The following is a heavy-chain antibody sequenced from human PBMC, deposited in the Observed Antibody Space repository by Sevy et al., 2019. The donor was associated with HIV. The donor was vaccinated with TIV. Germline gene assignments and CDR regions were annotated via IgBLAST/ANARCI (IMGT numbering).Heavy chain of an antibody. CDR3: ARVDEQRWLRLYYFDY. D-gene: IGHD5-12*01. J-gene: IGHJ4*02. Sequence: GGSLRLSCAASGFTFSNYAMHWVRQAPGKGLEWVAVISYDGSNKYYAHSVKGRLTISRDNSKNTLYLQMNSLRAEDTAVYYCARVDEQRWLRLYYFDYWGQGTLVTVSS. V-gene: IGHV3-30*04. CDR1: GFTFSNYA. CDR2: ISYDGSNK.